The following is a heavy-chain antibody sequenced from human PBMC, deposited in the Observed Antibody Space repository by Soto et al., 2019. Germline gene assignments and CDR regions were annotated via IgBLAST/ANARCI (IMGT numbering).Heavy chain of an antibody. CDR2: ISSGGEYI. Sequence: EVQLVESGGGLVKPGGSLRLSCTASGLIFSNYGRNWVRQAAGKRPEWVSSISSGGEYIDYADSVKGRLTISRDNANNILHLQLTSLGVEDTAVYYCATDGAAVAVMGVGGQGTTVTVSS. CDR1: GLIFSNYG. D-gene: IGHD6-13*01. V-gene: IGHV3-21*06. CDR3: ATDGAAVAVMGV. J-gene: IGHJ6*02.